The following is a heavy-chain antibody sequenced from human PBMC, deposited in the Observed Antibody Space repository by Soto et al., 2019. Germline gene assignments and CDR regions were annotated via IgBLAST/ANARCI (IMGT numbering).Heavy chain of an antibody. V-gene: IGHV4-30-4*01. J-gene: IGHJ4*02. Sequence: SETLSLTCTFSCGSIISDDYYWSWIRQPPGKGLEWIGYIYYSGRTAYNPSLKSRLIISIDTSKNQFSLNLNSVSGADTAVYYCARELSNSPDYFDYWGQGTLVTVSS. CDR1: CGSIISDDYY. D-gene: IGHD6-6*01. CDR3: ARELSNSPDYFDY. CDR2: IYYSGRT.